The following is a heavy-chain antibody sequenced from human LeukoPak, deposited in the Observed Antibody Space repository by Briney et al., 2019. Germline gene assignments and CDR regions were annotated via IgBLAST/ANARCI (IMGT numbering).Heavy chain of an antibody. CDR1: GFTFSSYW. V-gene: IGHV3-7*01. CDR2: IKQDGSEN. CDR3: ARGLQYCSGGSCYFDY. Sequence: GGSLRLSCAASGFTFSSYWMSWVRQAPGKGLEWVANIKQDGSENYYVDSVKGRFTISRDNAKNSLYLQMNSLRAEDTAVYYCARGLQYCSGGSCYFDYWGQGTLVTVSS. D-gene: IGHD2-15*01. J-gene: IGHJ4*02.